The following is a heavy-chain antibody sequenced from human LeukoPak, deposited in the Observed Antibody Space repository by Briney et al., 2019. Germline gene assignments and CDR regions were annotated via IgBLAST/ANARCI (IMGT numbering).Heavy chain of an antibody. Sequence: SETLSLTCTVSGGSISSSSYYWGWIRQPPGKGLEWIGSIYYSGSTYYNPSLKSRVTISVDTSKNQFSLKLSSVTAADTAVYYCAREYYYDSSGKDAFDIWGQGTMVTVSS. V-gene: IGHV4-39*07. D-gene: IGHD3-22*01. CDR3: AREYYYDSSGKDAFDI. CDR2: IYYSGST. CDR1: GGSISSSSYY. J-gene: IGHJ3*02.